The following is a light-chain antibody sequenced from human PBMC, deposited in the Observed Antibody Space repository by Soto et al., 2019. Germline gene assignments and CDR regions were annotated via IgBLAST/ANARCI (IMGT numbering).Light chain of an antibody. CDR1: QSVSSSY. CDR3: QQYITYLT. V-gene: IGKV3-20*01. Sequence: EIVLTQSPGTLSLSPGERATLSCRASQSVSSSYLAWYQQKPGQAPRLLIYGASSRATGIPDRFSGSGSGTEFTLTISSLQPDDFATYYCQQYITYLTFGQGTKVDIK. J-gene: IGKJ1*01. CDR2: GAS.